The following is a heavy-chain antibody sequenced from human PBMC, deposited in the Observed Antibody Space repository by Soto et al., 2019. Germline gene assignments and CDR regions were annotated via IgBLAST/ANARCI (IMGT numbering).Heavy chain of an antibody. V-gene: IGHV4-30-4*01. CDR3: ARDMNGVLGMGH. Sequence: SETLSLTCSVSGGSISSGDYYWNWIRQPPGKGLEWIGHIYYSGSTYYNSSLKSRVTISVDTSKNQFSLKLSSVTAADTAVYYCARDMNGVLGMGHWGQGTLVTVSS. J-gene: IGHJ4*02. D-gene: IGHD2-8*01. CDR2: IYYSGST. CDR1: GGSISSGDYY.